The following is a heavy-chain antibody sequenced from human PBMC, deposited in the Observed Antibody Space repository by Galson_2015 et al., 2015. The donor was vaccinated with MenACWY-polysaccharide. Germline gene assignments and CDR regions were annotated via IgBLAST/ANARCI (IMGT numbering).Heavy chain of an antibody. CDR3: TRSYCDRTTCYGMDV. D-gene: IGHD2/OR15-2a*01. Sequence: GTNKYYAASVQGRYTIYRDNSDNALYLQMNSLGPEDTALYYCTRSYCDRTTCYGMDVWGQGTTVTVSS. V-gene: IGHV3-30-3*01. CDR2: GTNK. J-gene: IGHJ6*02.